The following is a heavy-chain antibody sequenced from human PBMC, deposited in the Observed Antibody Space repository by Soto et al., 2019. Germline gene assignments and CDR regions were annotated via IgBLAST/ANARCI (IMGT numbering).Heavy chain of an antibody. V-gene: IGHV4-39*01. CDR2: IYYSGST. D-gene: IGHD3-22*01. Sequence: SETLSLTCTVSGGSISSSSYYWGWIRQPPGKGQEWIGSIYYSGSTYYNPSLKSRVTISVDTSKNQFSLKLSSVTAADTAVYYCARPNYYDSSGSTGGAFDIWGQGTMVTVSS. J-gene: IGHJ3*02. CDR1: GGSISSSSYY. CDR3: ARPNYYDSSGSTGGAFDI.